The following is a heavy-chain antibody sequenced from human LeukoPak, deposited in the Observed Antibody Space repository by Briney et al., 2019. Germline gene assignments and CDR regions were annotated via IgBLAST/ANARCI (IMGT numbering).Heavy chain of an antibody. CDR1: GDSVSSNSAA. J-gene: IGHJ4*02. CDR2: TYYRSKWYY. Sequence: PSQTLSLTCVISGDSVSSNSAAWNWIRQSPSRGLEWLGRTYYRSKWYYHYAVSMKSRITVNPDTSKNQFSLKLNSVTAADTAVYYCASGDFDCWGQGTLVTVSS. V-gene: IGHV6-1*01. CDR3: ASGDFDC.